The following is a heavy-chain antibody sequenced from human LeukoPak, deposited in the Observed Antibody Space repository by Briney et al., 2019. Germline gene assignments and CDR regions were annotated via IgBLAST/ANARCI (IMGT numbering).Heavy chain of an antibody. CDR3: ARAVNPYYGMDV. CDR2: IYYSGST. CDR1: GGSISSYY. J-gene: IGHJ6*02. V-gene: IGHV4-59*01. D-gene: IGHD4-11*01. Sequence: PSETLSLTCTVSGGSISSYYWSWIRQPPGKRLEWIGYIYYSGSTNYNPSLKSRVTISVDTSKNQFSLKLSSVTAADTAVYYCARAVNPYYGMDVWGQGTTVTVSS.